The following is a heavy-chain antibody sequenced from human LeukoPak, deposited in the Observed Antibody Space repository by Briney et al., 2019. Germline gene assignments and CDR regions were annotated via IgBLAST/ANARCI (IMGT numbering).Heavy chain of an antibody. CDR2: IIPIFGTA. Sequence: GASVKVSCKASGGTFSSYAISWVRQAPGQGLEWMGGIIPIFGTANYAQKFQGRVTITADESTSTAYMELSSLRSEDTAVYYCARRNYYDSSGYVVDYWGQGTLVTVSS. J-gene: IGHJ4*02. CDR1: GGTFSSYA. CDR3: ARRNYYDSSGYVVDY. V-gene: IGHV1-69*01. D-gene: IGHD3-22*01.